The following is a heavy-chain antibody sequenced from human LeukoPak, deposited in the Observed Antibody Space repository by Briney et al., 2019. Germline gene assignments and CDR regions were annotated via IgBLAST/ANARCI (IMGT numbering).Heavy chain of an antibody. D-gene: IGHD2-15*01. V-gene: IGHV4-34*01. CDR2: NNHSGST. J-gene: IGHJ6*03. CDR1: CGSFSGYY. CDR3: ARRNIVVVVAAPYPRPAYYMDV. Sequence: SETLSLTCAVYCGSFSGYYWSWIRQPPGKGLEWIGENNHSGSTNYNPSLKSRVTISVDTSKNQFSLKLSSVTAADTAVYYCARRNIVVVVAAPYPRPAYYMDVWGKGTTVTVSS.